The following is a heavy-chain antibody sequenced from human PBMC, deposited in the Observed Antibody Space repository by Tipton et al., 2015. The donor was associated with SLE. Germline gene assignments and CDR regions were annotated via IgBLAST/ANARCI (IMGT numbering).Heavy chain of an antibody. D-gene: IGHD6-19*01. CDR1: GGSISSGSYY. V-gene: IGHV4-61*09. J-gene: IGHJ4*02. CDR3: AREQWLVLWGYFDY. Sequence: TLSLTCTVSGGSISSGSYYWSWIRQPAGKGLEWIGYIYTSGSTNYNPSLKSRVTMSVDTSKNQFSLELTSVTAADTAVYYCAREQWLVLWGYFDYWGQGSLVTVSS. CDR2: IYTSGST.